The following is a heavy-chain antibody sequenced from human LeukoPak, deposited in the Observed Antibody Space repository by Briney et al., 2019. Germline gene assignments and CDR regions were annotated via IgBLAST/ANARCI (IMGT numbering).Heavy chain of an antibody. J-gene: IGHJ4*02. Sequence: SETLSLTCTVSGGSISSYYWSWIRQPAGKGLESIGHISTSGSTNYNPSLKGRVTMSVDTSKNQFSLKLSSVTAADTAVYYCARVNYDFWSGYPYYFDYWGQGTLVTVSS. CDR3: ARVNYDFWSGYPYYFDY. CDR2: ISTSGST. D-gene: IGHD3-3*01. V-gene: IGHV4-4*07. CDR1: GGSISSYY.